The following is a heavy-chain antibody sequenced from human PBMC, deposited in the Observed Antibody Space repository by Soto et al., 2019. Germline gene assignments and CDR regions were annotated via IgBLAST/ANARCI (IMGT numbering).Heavy chain of an antibody. CDR2: LSWNSGSI. V-gene: IGHV3-9*01. CDR3: AKNINARNGHYSATFDP. CDR1: GFSFDDYA. D-gene: IGHD2-21*01. J-gene: IGHJ5*02. Sequence: EVQLVESGGGLVQPGWSLRLSCAASGFSFDDYAMHWVRQAPGKGLEWVSGLSWNSGSIGYADSVKGRFTISRDNAKNSLYLKMNSLRIEDTALYYCAKNINARNGHYSATFDPWGQGTLVTVSS.